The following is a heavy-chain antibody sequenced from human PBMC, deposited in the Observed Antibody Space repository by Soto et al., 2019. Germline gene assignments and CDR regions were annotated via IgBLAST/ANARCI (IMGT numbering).Heavy chain of an antibody. J-gene: IGHJ4*02. CDR3: ARDFWRSSGSGSYYKYFDY. CDR1: GFTFSSYT. CDR2: IWYDGSNK. D-gene: IGHD3-10*01. Sequence: GGSLRLSCAASGFTFSSYTMHWVRQAPGKGLEWVALIWYDGSNKYYADSVKGRFTISRDDSRNTLYLQMDSLRAEDTAVYYCARDFWRSSGSGSYYKYFDYWGQGTLVTVSS. V-gene: IGHV3-33*01.